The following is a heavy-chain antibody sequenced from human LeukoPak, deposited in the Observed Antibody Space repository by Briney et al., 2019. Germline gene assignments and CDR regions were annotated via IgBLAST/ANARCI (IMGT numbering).Heavy chain of an antibody. V-gene: IGHV1-2*02. CDR3: ARIVAADPYNYYYYYMDV. D-gene: IGHD6-13*01. Sequence: GASVKVSCKASGYTFTGYYMHWVRQAPGQGLEWMGWINPNSGGTNYAQKFQGRVTMTRDTSISTAYMELSRLRSDDTAVYYCARIVAADPYNYYYYYMDVWGKGTTVTVSS. CDR2: INPNSGGT. CDR1: GYTFTGYY. J-gene: IGHJ6*03.